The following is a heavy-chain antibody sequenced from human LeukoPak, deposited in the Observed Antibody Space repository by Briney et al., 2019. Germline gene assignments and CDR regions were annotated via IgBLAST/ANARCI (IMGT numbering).Heavy chain of an antibody. CDR1: GFTFSIFA. V-gene: IGHV3-48*02. Sequence: PGGSLRLSCAASGFTFSIFAMSWVRQAPGKGLEWISYITSSSSATYYADSVKGRFTISRDNAKNSLYLQMNSLRDEDTAVYYCARVIGSYGDSAYWGQGTLVTVSS. J-gene: IGHJ4*02. D-gene: IGHD4-17*01. CDR3: ARVIGSYGDSAY. CDR2: ITSSSSAT.